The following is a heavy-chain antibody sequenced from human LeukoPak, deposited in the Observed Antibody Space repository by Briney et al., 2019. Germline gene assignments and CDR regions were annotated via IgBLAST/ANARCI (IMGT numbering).Heavy chain of an antibody. CDR2: ISYDGSNK. D-gene: IGHD2-2*01. J-gene: IGHJ4*02. Sequence: GGSLRLSCAASGFTFSSYGMHWVRQAPGKGLEWVAVISYDGSNKYYADSVKGRFTISRDNSKTTLYLQMNSLRAEDTAVYYCAKDVPAAYFDYWGQGTLVTVSS. V-gene: IGHV3-30*18. CDR1: GFTFSSYG. CDR3: AKDVPAAYFDY.